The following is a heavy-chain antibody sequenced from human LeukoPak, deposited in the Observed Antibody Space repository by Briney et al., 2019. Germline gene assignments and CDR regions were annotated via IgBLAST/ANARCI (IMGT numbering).Heavy chain of an antibody. CDR3: ARERPGAGHFDY. CDR1: GYTFTSYG. D-gene: IGHD6-19*01. J-gene: IGHJ4*02. Sequence: ASVKVSCKASGYTFTSYGISWVRQAPGQGLEWMGWISAYNGNTNYAQKLQGRVTMTTDTSTSTAYMGLRSLRSDDTAVYYCARERPGAGHFDYWGQGTLVTVSS. CDR2: ISAYNGNT. V-gene: IGHV1-18*01.